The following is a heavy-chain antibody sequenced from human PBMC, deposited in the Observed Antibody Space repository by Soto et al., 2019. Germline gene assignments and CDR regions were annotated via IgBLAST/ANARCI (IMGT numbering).Heavy chain of an antibody. CDR1: GFTFSRFG. D-gene: IGHD2-2*01. J-gene: IGHJ6*02. Sequence: QVQLVESGGGVVHPGRSLRLSCAASGFTFSRFGIHWARQAPGKGLEWVAVVSYDGSLKYYADSVKGRFTISRDNSKNTLYLQMNSLRPEDTALYYCAKDSDQLLFDYYYYGMDVWGQGTTVTVSS. CDR2: VSYDGSLK. V-gene: IGHV3-30*18. CDR3: AKDSDQLLFDYYYYGMDV.